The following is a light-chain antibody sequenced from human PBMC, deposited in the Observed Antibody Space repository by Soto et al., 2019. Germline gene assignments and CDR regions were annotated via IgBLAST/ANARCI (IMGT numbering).Light chain of an antibody. V-gene: IGLV2-14*01. Sequence: QSALAQPASVSGSPGQSITISCTGTSSDVGGYTSVSWYQKHPGKAPKLMIYEVRNRPSGVSNRFSASKSGNTASLTISGLQAEDEADYYGSSYTSLSTLVLFGGGTKVTVL. CDR3: SSYTSLSTLVL. J-gene: IGLJ2*01. CDR2: EVR. CDR1: SSDVGGYTS.